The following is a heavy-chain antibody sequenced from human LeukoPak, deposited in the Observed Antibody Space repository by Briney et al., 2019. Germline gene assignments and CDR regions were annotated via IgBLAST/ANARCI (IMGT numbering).Heavy chain of an antibody. CDR3: ARDSVPATGFDY. V-gene: IGHV1-46*01. J-gene: IGHJ4*02. D-gene: IGHD2-15*01. CDR2: INPSGGST. CDR1: GYTFTGYY. Sequence: ASVKVSCKASGYTFTGYYMHWVRQAPGQGLEWMGIINPSGGSTSYAQKFQGRVTMTRDTSTSTVYMELSSLRSEDTAVYYCARDSVPATGFDYWGQGTLVTVSS.